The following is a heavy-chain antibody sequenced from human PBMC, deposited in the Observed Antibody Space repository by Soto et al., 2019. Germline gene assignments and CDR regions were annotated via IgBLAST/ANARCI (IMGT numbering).Heavy chain of an antibody. CDR2: IYPDDSDT. J-gene: IGHJ3*01. D-gene: IGHD3-3*01. Sequence: ESLKISCQGSGYNFNTYWIAWVRQMPGKGLEWVGIIYPDDSDTTYSPSFQGQVTISADKSINTAYLQWSSLKASDTAMYFCARQGRATHYGVLSGYDLPDAFDVWGQGTMVTVSS. V-gene: IGHV5-51*01. CDR1: GYNFNTYW. CDR3: ARQGRATHYGVLSGYDLPDAFDV.